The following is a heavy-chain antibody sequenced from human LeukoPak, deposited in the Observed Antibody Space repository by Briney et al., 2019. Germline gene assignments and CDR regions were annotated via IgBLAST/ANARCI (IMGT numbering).Heavy chain of an antibody. V-gene: IGHV4-38-2*01. J-gene: IGHJ4*02. D-gene: IGHD3-22*01. Sequence: SGTLSLPCAVSGYSISSGYYWGWIRQPPGKGLGWIGGIYHSGNPYYNPSLKSRVTISVDTSKNQFSLRLTSVTAADTAVYYSARHPLAYYEGTGYAGTHFDCWGQGTLVTVSS. CDR1: GYSISSGYY. CDR3: ARHPLAYYEGTGYAGTHFDC. CDR2: IYHSGNP.